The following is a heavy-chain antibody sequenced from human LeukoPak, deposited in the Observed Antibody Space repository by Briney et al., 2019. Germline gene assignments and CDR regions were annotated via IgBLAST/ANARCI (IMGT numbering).Heavy chain of an antibody. CDR2: IYSGGYT. CDR3: AGSETDAFDI. Sequence: PGGSLRVSCAASGFTVSSNYMSWVRQAPGKGLEWVSVIYSGGYTYYADSVKGRFTISRDNSKNTLYLQMNSLRAEDTAVYYCAGSETDAFDIWGQGTMVTVSS. D-gene: IGHD6-6*01. V-gene: IGHV3-53*01. J-gene: IGHJ3*02. CDR1: GFTVSSNY.